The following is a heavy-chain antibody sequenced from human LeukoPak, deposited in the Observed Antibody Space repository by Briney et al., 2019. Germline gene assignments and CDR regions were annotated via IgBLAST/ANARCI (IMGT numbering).Heavy chain of an antibody. CDR2: IYYSGST. Sequence: GSLRLSCAASGFTFSSYSMNWVRQAPGKGLEWIGSIYYSGSTYYNPSLKSRVTISVDTSKNQFSLKLSSVTAADTAVYYCARHPPRWYSSSWYAGAGTFDYWGQGTLVTVSS. CDR3: ARHPPRWYSSSWYAGAGTFDY. CDR1: GFTFSSYSMN. V-gene: IGHV4-39*01. D-gene: IGHD6-13*01. J-gene: IGHJ4*02.